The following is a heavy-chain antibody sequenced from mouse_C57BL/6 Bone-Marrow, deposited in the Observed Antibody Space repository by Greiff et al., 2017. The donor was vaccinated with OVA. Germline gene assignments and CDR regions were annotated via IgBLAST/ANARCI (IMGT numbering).Heavy chain of an antibody. J-gene: IGHJ4*01. CDR2: IRNKANGYTT. Sequence: DVMLVESGGGLVQPGGSLSLSCAASGFTFTDYYMSWVRQPPGKALEWLGFIRNKANGYTTEYSASVKGRFTISRDNSQSILYLQINALRAEDSATYYCARSHYYGSSYRGYAMDYWGQGTSVTVSS. D-gene: IGHD1-1*01. V-gene: IGHV7-3*01. CDR1: GFTFTDYY. CDR3: ARSHYYGSSYRGYAMDY.